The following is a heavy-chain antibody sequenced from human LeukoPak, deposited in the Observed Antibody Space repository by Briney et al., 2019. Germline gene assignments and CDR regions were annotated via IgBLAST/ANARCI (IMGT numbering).Heavy chain of an antibody. CDR2: ISGAGDST. CDR3: AKVLSLRYFDWVLYADC. D-gene: IGHD3-9*01. J-gene: IGHJ4*02. V-gene: IGHV3-23*01. CDR1: GFTFSSYA. Sequence: GGSLRLSCAASGFTFSSYAMSWVRQAPGKGLEWVSAISGAGDSTYYADSVRGRSTTSRENSKKDLFLQMNSLRAEDTAVYYCAKVLSLRYFDWVLYADCWGQGTLVTVSS.